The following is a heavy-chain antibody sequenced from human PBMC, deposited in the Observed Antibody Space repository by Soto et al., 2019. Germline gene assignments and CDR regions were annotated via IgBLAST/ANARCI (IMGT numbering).Heavy chain of an antibody. J-gene: IGHJ2*01. CDR3: ARDTDIAVAGSWYFDL. V-gene: IGHV1-69*08. CDR1: GGTFSSYT. Sequence: QVQLVQSGAEVKKPGSSVKVSCKASGGTFSSYTISWVRQAPGQGLEWMGRIIPILGIANYAQKFQGRVTITADKSTSTAYMDLSSLRSEDTAVYYCARDTDIAVAGSWYFDLWGRGTLVTVSS. CDR2: IIPILGIA. D-gene: IGHD6-19*01.